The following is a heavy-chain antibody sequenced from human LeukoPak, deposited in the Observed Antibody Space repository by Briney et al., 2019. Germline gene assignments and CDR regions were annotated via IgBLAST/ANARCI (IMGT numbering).Heavy chain of an antibody. J-gene: IGHJ4*02. CDR2: IIPIFSTA. D-gene: IGHD6-19*01. V-gene: IGHV1-69*13. CDR1: GGTFSSYA. CDR3: ARGRPRKSSGWYFGY. Sequence: SVKVSCKASGGTFSSYAISWVRQAPGQGLEWMGGIIPIFSTANYAQKFQGRVTITADESTSTAYMELSSLRSEDTAVYYCARGRPRKSSGWYFGYWGQGTLVTVSS.